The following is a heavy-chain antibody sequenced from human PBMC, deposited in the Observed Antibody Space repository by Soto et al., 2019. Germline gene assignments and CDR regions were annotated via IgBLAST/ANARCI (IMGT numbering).Heavy chain of an antibody. V-gene: IGHV4-34*01. J-gene: IGHJ6*02. CDR2: INHSGST. Sequence: SETLSLTCAVYGGSFSGYYWSWIRQPPGKGLEWIGEINHSGSTNYNPSLKSRVTISVDTSKNQFSLKLSSVTAADTAVYYCARAGSPATATSTYYYYYGMDVWGQGTTVTVSS. D-gene: IGHD2-2*01. CDR3: ARAGSPATATSTYYYYYGMDV. CDR1: GGSFSGYY.